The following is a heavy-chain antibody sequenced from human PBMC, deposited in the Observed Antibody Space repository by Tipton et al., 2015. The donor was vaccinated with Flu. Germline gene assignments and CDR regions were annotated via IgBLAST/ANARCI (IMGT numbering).Heavy chain of an antibody. CDR3: AREGGYMAPFQH. Sequence: LRLSCTVSGGSITSYYWSWIRQPPGKGLEWIGYIYYSGSTNYNPSLKSRVTISVDTSKNQFSLKLSSVTAADTAVYYCAREGGYMAPFQHWGPGTLVTVSS. D-gene: IGHD3-10*01. CDR1: GGSITSYY. CDR2: IYYSGST. V-gene: IGHV4-59*01. J-gene: IGHJ1*01.